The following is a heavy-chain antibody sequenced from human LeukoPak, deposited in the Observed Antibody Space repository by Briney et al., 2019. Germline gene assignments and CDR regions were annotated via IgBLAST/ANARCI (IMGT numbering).Heavy chain of an antibody. CDR2: IYSGGST. V-gene: IGHV3-53*01. D-gene: IGHD4-11*01. CDR1: GFTVSSNY. CDR3: ARVSKGQGYYYYYMDV. J-gene: IGHJ6*03. Sequence: GGSLRLSCAASGFTVSSNYMSWVRQAPGKGLEWVSVIYSGGSTYYADSVKGRFTISRDNSKNTLYLQMNSLRAEDTAVYYCARVSKGQGYYYYYMDVWGKGTTVTVSS.